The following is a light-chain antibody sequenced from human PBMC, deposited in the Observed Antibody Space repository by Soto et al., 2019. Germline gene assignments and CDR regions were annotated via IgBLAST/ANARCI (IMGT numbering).Light chain of an antibody. J-gene: IGKJ1*01. V-gene: IGKV1-39*01. Sequence: DIQMTQSPSSLSASVGDRVTITCRASQSISNYLNWYQQKPGKAPTLLIYAASSMQSGVPSRFSGDRSETDFTLTISSLPPDDSATYYCQQSFSPLWTFGQGTKVEV. CDR3: QQSFSPLWT. CDR2: AAS. CDR1: QSISNY.